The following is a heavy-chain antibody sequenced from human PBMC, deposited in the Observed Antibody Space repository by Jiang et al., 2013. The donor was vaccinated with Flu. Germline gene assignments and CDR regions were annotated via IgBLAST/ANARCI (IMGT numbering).Heavy chain of an antibody. CDR3: VSTGYSSGWPARYYFDY. J-gene: IGHJ4*02. V-gene: IGHV4-59*01. CDR2: ISYSGTT. Sequence: GLVKPSETLSLTCTVSGASISSYYWSWIRQPPGTALQWIGFISYSGTTSYNPSLKSRVTISVDTSKNQFSLKLNSVTAADTGVYYCVSTGYSSGWPARYYFDYWDQGTLVTVSS. CDR1: GASISSYY. D-gene: IGHD6-19*01.